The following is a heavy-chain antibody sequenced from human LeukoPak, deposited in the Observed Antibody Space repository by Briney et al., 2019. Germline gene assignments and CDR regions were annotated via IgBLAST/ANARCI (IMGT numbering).Heavy chain of an antibody. J-gene: IGHJ4*02. D-gene: IGHD6-19*01. Sequence: GGSLRLSCAASGFTFSSYAMSWVRQAPGEGLEWVSAISGSGGSTYYADSVKGRFTISRDNSKNTLYLQMNSLRAEDTAVYYCAEQWLGPFDYWGQGTLVTVSS. CDR3: AEQWLGPFDY. V-gene: IGHV3-23*01. CDR1: GFTFSSYA. CDR2: ISGSGGST.